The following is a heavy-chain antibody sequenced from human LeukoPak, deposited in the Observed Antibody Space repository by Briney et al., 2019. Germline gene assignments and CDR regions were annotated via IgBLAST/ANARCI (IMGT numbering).Heavy chain of an antibody. CDR2: ISGSGGST. D-gene: IGHD6-19*01. J-gene: IGHJ4*02. V-gene: IGHV3-23*01. Sequence: GGSLRLYCAASGFTFSSYAMSWVRQAPGKGLEWVSAISGSGGSTYYADSVKGRFTISRDNSKNTLYLQMNSLRAEDTAVYYCAKRSTVAGGAGENWGQGTLVTVSS. CDR3: AKRSTVAGGAGEN. CDR1: GFTFSSYA.